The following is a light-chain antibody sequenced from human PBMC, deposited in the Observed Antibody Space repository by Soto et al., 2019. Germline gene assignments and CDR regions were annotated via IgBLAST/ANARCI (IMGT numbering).Light chain of an antibody. Sequence: VVLTQSPATLSLSPGETASLSCRATHNISIYLAWYQQKLGQPPRLLIFDASNRATGIPARFIGSGSGTDFTLIVSSLEPEDFALYFCQQRSNWPPNTFGQGTKLEMK. J-gene: IGKJ2*01. CDR2: DAS. CDR3: QQRSNWPPNT. CDR1: HNISIY. V-gene: IGKV3-11*01.